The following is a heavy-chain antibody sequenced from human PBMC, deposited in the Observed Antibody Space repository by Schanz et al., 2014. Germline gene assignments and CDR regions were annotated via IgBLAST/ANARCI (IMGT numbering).Heavy chain of an antibody. CDR1: GFYFSTYA. J-gene: IGHJ4*02. D-gene: IGHD4-17*01. CDR2: ISGRGDST. V-gene: IGHV3-23*04. Sequence: EVQLVESGGGLAQPGGSLRLSCAASGFYFSTYAMNWVRQAPGKGLEWVSLISGRGDSTHYADSVKGRFTISRDNSRKTLSLQMNSLRAEDTAVYYCVRDTDYHFDYWGQGTLVTVSS. CDR3: VRDTDYHFDY.